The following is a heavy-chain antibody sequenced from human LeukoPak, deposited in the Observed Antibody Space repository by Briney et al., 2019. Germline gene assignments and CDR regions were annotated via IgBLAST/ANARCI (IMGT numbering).Heavy chain of an antibody. CDR1: GFTFSSYE. D-gene: IGHD2-2*02. Sequence: PGGSLRLSCAASGFTFSSYEMNWVRQAPGKGLEWVSYISSSGSTIYYADSVKGRFTISRDNAKNSLYLQMNSLRAEDTAVYYCARDHTLMHYYGMDVWGQGTTVTVSS. J-gene: IGHJ6*02. CDR2: ISSSGSTI. CDR3: ARDHTLMHYYGMDV. V-gene: IGHV3-48*03.